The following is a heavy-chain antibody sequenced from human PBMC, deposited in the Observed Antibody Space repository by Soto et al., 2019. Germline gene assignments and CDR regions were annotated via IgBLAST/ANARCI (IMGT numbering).Heavy chain of an antibody. J-gene: IGHJ5*02. CDR2: ISSSGSTI. D-gene: IGHD6-13*01. V-gene: IGHV3-11*01. CDR3: ARDLVRYSSSHTFDP. CDR1: GFTFSDYY. Sequence: RLSWAASGFTFSDYYMSWIRKAQGKGLEWVSYISSSGSTIYYADSVKGRFTISRDNAKNSLYLQMNSLRAEDTAVYYCARDLVRYSSSHTFDPWGQGTLVTVSS.